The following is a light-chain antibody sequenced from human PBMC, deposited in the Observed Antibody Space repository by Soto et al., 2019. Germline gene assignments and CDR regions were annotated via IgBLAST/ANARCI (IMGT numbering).Light chain of an antibody. CDR1: SSDVGGYNY. J-gene: IGLJ1*01. CDR3: SSHTSGSPLHV. CDR2: EVS. Sequence: QSVLAQPASVSGSPGQSITISCTGTSSDVGGYNYVSWYQQHPGKAPKLMIYEVSDRPSGVSDRFSGSKSGNTASLTISGLQAEDEADYYCSSHTSGSPLHVFGTGTKVTVL. V-gene: IGLV2-14*01.